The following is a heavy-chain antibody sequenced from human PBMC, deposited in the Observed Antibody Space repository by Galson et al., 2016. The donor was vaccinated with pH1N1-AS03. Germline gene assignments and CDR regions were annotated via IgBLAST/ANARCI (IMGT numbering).Heavy chain of an antibody. CDR3: VRGDPVTAGGTGCDY. V-gene: IGHV3-64*01. CDR2: ISSSGGST. CDR1: GFTFSRNA. Sequence: SLRLSCAASGFTFSRNAMYWVRQAPGKGLEFVSAISSSGGSTYYANSVKDRFIISRDNSKNMLYLQMGSLRAEDKAVYYCVRGDPVTAGGTGCDYLGQGTLVTVSS. J-gene: IGHJ4*02. D-gene: IGHD6-13*01.